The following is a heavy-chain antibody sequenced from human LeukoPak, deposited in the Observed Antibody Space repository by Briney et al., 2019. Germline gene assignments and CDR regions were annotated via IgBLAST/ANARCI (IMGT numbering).Heavy chain of an antibody. CDR3: ARDQTKWEPLRRRDYYYMDV. J-gene: IGHJ6*03. D-gene: IGHD1-26*01. CDR2: IKQDGREK. CDR1: GFTFSSYW. Sequence: GGSLRLSCAASGFTFSSYWMSWVRQAPGKGLEWVANIKQDGREKYYVDSVKGRFTISRDNAKNSLYLQMNSLRAEDTAVYYCARDQTKWEPLRRRDYYYMDVWGKGTTVTVSS. V-gene: IGHV3-7*01.